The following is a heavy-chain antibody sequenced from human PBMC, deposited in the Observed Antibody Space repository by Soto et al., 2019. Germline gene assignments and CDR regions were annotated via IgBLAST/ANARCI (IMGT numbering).Heavy chain of an antibody. D-gene: IGHD3-22*01. Sequence: SQSLPRTCTVSGGPISRSSYYWGWIRQPPGKGLEWIGSIYYSGSTYYNPSLKSRVTISVDTSKNQFSLKLSSVTAADTAVYYCARRTRASGYYYDFDYWGQGTLVT. CDR3: ARRTRASGYYYDFDY. J-gene: IGHJ4*02. CDR1: GGPISRSSYY. V-gene: IGHV4-39*01. CDR2: IYYSGST.